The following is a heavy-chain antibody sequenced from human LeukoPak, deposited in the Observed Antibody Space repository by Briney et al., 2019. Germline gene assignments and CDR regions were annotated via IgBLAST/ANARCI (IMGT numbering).Heavy chain of an antibody. D-gene: IGHD6-19*01. V-gene: IGHV3-30*03. CDR3: ARDKYSSGWFPDAFDI. J-gene: IGHJ3*02. CDR2: ISDDGSNK. CDR1: GSMFSTYG. Sequence: LGRSLRLSCAASGSMFSTYGMHWVRQAPGKGLEWVAVISDDGSNKYYADSVKGRFTISRDNSKNTLYLQMNSLRAEDTAVYYCARDKYSSGWFPDAFDIWGQGTMVTVSS.